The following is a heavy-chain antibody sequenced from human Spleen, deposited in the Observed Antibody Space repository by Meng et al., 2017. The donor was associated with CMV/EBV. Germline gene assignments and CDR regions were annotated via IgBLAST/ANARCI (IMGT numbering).Heavy chain of an antibody. Sequence: GESLKISCAASGFTFFSHTMNWVRQAPGKGLEWVSAISNSGGNTYYADSVKGRFTISRDNSKNTLYLQMNSLRAEDTAVYYCAKDLYSYGYSYFDYWGQGTLVTVSS. CDR3: AKDLYSYGYSYFDY. CDR2: ISNSGGNT. J-gene: IGHJ4*02. V-gene: IGHV3-23*01. D-gene: IGHD5-18*01. CDR1: GFTFFSHT.